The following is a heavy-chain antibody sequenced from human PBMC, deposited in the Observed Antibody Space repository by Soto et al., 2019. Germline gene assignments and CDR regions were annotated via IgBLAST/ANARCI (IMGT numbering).Heavy chain of an antibody. CDR1: GFTFSSYG. Sequence: GGSLRLSCAASGFTFSSYGMHWVRQAPGKGLEWAAVISYDGSNKYYADSVKGRFTISRDNSKNTLYLQMNSLRAEDTAVYYCAKDIAARNYYYYGMDVWGQGTTVTVSS. J-gene: IGHJ6*02. CDR3: AKDIAARNYYYYGMDV. CDR2: ISYDGSNK. V-gene: IGHV3-30*18. D-gene: IGHD6-6*01.